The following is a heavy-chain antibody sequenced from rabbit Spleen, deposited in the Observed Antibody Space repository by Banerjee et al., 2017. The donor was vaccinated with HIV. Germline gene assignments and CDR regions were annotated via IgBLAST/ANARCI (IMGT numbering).Heavy chain of an antibody. J-gene: IGHJ4*01. D-gene: IGHD4-1*01. V-gene: IGHV1S40*01. CDR1: GFSFSSSDY. CDR2: IAGSGSGFA. CDR3: ARETSSGWGVVSYYFNL. Sequence: QSLGESGGDLVKPGASLTLTCTASGFSFSSSDYMCWVRQAPGKGLEWISCIAGSGSGFAYSATWAKGRFTCSKTSSTTVTLQMTSLTVADTATYFCARETSSGWGVVSYYFNLWGQGTLVTVS.